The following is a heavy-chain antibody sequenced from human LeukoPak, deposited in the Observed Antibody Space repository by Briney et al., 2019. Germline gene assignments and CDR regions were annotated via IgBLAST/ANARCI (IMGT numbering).Heavy chain of an antibody. V-gene: IGHV3-64D*06. Sequence: GGSLRLSCSASGFPFNTYAIHWVRQAPGKGLEYVAGISSNGDNTDFADSAKGRFTISRDNSKSTLFLQMSSLRAEDTAVYFCTRDSALLGVAFDLWGQGTVVTVSS. CDR3: TRDSALLGVAFDL. D-gene: IGHD2-15*01. CDR2: ISSNGDNT. J-gene: IGHJ3*01. CDR1: GFPFNTYA.